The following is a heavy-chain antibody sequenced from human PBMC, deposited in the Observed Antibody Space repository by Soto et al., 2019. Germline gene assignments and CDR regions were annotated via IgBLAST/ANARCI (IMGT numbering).Heavy chain of an antibody. J-gene: IGHJ4*02. CDR2: IIPMLGMS. CDR1: GDTFNFYT. CDR3: ATNYGSGSAHFDN. D-gene: IGHD3-10*01. V-gene: IGHV1-69*02. Sequence: QVQLVQSGAEVKKPGSSVKVSCTASGDTFNFYTISWVRQAPGQGLEWMGRIIPMLGMSNYAQNFQGRVTMIADESTSTAYMELNSLRSEDTALYYCATNYGSGSAHFDNWGQGTLVTVSS.